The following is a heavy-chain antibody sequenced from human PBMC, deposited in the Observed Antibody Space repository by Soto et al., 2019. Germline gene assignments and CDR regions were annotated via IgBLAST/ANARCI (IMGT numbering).Heavy chain of an antibody. CDR3: ARAYSGRLPRRADYYYAMDV. CDR1: AFTLIAYD. Sequence: PGGSLRPSCAASAFTLIAYDMHFVRQPNGKCLEWVSALGAADDPYYLGSVKGRFTISRENAKNSLYLQMNNLRAGDTAVYYCARAYSGRLPRRADYYYAMDVWGQGTTVSVSS. V-gene: IGHV3-13*05. D-gene: IGHD2-15*01. CDR2: LGAADDP. J-gene: IGHJ6*02.